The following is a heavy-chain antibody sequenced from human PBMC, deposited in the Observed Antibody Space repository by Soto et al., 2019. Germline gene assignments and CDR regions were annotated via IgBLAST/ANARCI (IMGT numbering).Heavy chain of an antibody. CDR2: IIPIFGTA. CDR3: AAESSMIVDH. D-gene: IGHD3-22*01. CDR1: GGTFSSYA. Sequence: ASVKVSCKASGGTFSSYAISWVRQAPGQGLEWMGGIIPIFGTANYAQKFQGRVTITADESTSTAYMELSSLRSEDTAVYYCAAESSMIVDHWGQGTLVTVSS. J-gene: IGHJ4*02. V-gene: IGHV1-69*13.